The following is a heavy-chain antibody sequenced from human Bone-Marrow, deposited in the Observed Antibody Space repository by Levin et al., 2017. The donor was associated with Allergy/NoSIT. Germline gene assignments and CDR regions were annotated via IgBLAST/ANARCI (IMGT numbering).Heavy chain of an antibody. CDR1: GGSFSGYY. CDR3: ARGREGSGWYRH. V-gene: IGHV4-34*01. CDR2: INHSGST. J-gene: IGHJ1*01. Sequence: SETLSLTCAVYGGSFSGYYWSWIRQPPGKGLEWIGEINHSGSTNYNPSLKSRVTISVDTSKNQFSLKLSSVTAADTAVYYCARGREGSGWYRHWGQGTLVTVSS. D-gene: IGHD6-19*01.